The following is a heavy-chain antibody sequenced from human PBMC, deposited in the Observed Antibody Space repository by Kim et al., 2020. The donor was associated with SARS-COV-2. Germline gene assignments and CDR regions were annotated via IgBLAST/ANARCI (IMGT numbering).Heavy chain of an antibody. D-gene: IGHD6-13*01. V-gene: IGHV4-39*07. Sequence: SRVTISVDTSKNQFSLKLSSVTAADTAVYYCARGGSKQQLTTTSPYGMDVWGQGTTVTVSS. CDR3: ARGGSKQQLTTTSPYGMDV. J-gene: IGHJ6*02.